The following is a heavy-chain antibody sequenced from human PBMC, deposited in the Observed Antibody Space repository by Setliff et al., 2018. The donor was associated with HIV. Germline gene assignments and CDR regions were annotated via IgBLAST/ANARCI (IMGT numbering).Heavy chain of an antibody. CDR3: ARQGLTMNPGVPAPILYFFDY. Sequence: SETLSLTCTVSGGSIISSSYYWGWIRLPPGKGLELIGSMYYRGTTYNNPSLKSRVTFSADTSKNQFSLNLNSVTATDTAVYFCARQGLTMNPGVPAPILYFFDYWGQGILVTGSS. D-gene: IGHD3-10*01. CDR1: GGSIISSSYY. J-gene: IGHJ4*02. V-gene: IGHV4-39*01. CDR2: MYYRGTT.